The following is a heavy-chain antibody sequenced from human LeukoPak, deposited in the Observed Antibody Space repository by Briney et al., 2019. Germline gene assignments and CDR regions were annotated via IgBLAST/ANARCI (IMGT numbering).Heavy chain of an antibody. J-gene: IGHJ4*02. CDR2: IDTSGGT. CDR3: ARGLVSEHRGDDLENFFEH. V-gene: IGHV4-4*07. CDR1: GDSISNYY. D-gene: IGHD5-12*01. Sequence: SETLSLTCTVSGDSISNYYWSWIRQPAGKALEWIGRIDTSGGTSYHPSLKSRVSISVDTSKNQLSLRLSSVTGADTAVYYCARGLVSEHRGDDLENFFEHWGQGTLVTVSS.